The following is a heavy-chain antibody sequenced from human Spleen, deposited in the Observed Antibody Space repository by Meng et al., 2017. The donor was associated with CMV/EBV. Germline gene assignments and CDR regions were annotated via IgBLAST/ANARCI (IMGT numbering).Heavy chain of an antibody. D-gene: IGHD3-10*01. J-gene: IGHJ6*02. CDR3: ARDLRGYGSGSYYYYYYGMDV. V-gene: IGHV3-11*01. Sequence: GGSLRLSCAASGFTFSDYYMTWIRQAPGKGLEWVSYISSSGFTIYYADSVKGRFTISRDNAKNSLYLQMNSLRAEDTAVYYCARDLRGYGSGSYYYYYYGMDVWGQGTTVTVSS. CDR2: ISSSGFTI. CDR1: GFTFSDYY.